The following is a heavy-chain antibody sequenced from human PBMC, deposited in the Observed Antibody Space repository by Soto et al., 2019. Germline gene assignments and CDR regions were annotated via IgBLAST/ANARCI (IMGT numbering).Heavy chain of an antibody. CDR3: ARASLRFLEWLLAADAFDI. J-gene: IGHJ3*02. V-gene: IGHV1-8*01. Sequence: ASVKVSCKASGYTFTSYAINWVRQATGQGLEWMGWMNPNSGNTGYAQKFQGRVTMTRNTSISTAYMELSSLRSEDTAVYYCARASLRFLEWLLAADAFDIWGQGTMVTVSS. D-gene: IGHD3-3*01. CDR2: MNPNSGNT. CDR1: GYTFTSYA.